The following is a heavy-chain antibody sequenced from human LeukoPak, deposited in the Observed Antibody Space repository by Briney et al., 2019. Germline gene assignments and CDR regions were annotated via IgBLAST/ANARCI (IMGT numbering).Heavy chain of an antibody. V-gene: IGHV3-23*01. CDR3: ARDREMAFDY. J-gene: IGHJ4*02. Sequence: GGSLRLSCAASGFTFSSYAMSWVRQAPGKGLEWVSAISGSGGSTIYADSVKGRFTISRDNSKNTLYPQMNSLRAEDTAVYYCARDREMAFDYWGQGTLVTVSS. CDR1: GFTFSSYA. D-gene: IGHD5-24*01. CDR2: ISGSGGST.